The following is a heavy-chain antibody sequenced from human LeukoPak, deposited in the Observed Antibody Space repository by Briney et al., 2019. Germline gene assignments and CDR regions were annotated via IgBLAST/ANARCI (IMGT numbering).Heavy chain of an antibody. J-gene: IGHJ5*02. D-gene: IGHD3-3*01. CDR2: INPNSGGT. Sequence: ASVKVSCKASGYTFTSYYMHWVRQAPGQGLEWMGWINPNSGGTNYAQKFQGRATMTRDTSISTAYMELSRLRSDDTAVYYCARAGFGVVIAYWFDPWGQGTLVTVSS. CDR1: GYTFTSYY. CDR3: ARAGFGVVIAYWFDP. V-gene: IGHV1-2*02.